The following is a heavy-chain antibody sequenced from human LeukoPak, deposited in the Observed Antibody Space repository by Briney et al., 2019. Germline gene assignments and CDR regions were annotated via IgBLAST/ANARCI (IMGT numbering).Heavy chain of an antibody. CDR3: VRGRNSAFDF. D-gene: IGHD3-10*01. J-gene: IGHJ4*02. CDR2: IYYNGDT. Sequence: PSETLSLTCAVSGVSFSGDADSWTWIRQPLGRGLEWIGNIYYNGDTYYNPSLRGRVTMSIDMSKNQFSLNLSSLTAADTAVYYCVRGRNSAFDFWGRGTLVTVSS. CDR1: GVSFSGDADS. V-gene: IGHV4-30-2*01.